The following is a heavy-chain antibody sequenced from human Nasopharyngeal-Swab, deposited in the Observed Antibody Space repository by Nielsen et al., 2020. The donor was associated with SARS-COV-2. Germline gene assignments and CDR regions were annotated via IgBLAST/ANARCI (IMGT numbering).Heavy chain of an antibody. D-gene: IGHD3-10*01. J-gene: IGHJ4*02. CDR1: GFTFSSYA. V-gene: IGHV3-30*04. Sequence: GGSLRLSCAASGFTFSSYAMHWVRQAPGKGLEWVAVISYDGSNKYYADSVKGRFTISRDNSKNPLYLQMNSLRAEDTAVYYCARDAWGVRGVIISWGQGTLVTVSS. CDR2: ISYDGSNK. CDR3: ARDAWGVRGVIIS.